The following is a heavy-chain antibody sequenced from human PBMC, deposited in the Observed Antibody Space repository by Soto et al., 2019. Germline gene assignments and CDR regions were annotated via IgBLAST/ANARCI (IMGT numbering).Heavy chain of an antibody. J-gene: IGHJ6*02. CDR3: ARVSSTNFWSGYNYYYYGMDV. D-gene: IGHD3-3*01. V-gene: IGHV4-59*01. CDR1: GGSISSYY. CDR2: IYYSGST. Sequence: PSETLSLTCTVSGGSISSYYWSWIRQPPGKGLEWIGYIYYSGSTNYNPSLKSRVTISVDTSKNQFSLKLSSVTAADTAVYYCARVSSTNFWSGYNYYYYGMDVWGQGTTVTVSS.